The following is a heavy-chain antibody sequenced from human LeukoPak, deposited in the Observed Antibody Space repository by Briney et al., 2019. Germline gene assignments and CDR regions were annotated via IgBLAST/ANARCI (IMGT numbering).Heavy chain of an antibody. CDR3: ARVKVDCTNGVCYIRNYFDY. J-gene: IGHJ4*02. CDR1: GFTFSSYS. D-gene: IGHD2-8*01. V-gene: IGHV3-21*01. CDR2: ISSSSSYI. Sequence: GGSLRLSCAASGFTFSSYSMNWVRQAPGKGLEWVSSISSSSSYIYYADSVKGRFTISRDNAKNSLYLQMNSLRAEDTAVYYCARVKVDCTNGVCYIRNYFDYWGQGTLVTVSS.